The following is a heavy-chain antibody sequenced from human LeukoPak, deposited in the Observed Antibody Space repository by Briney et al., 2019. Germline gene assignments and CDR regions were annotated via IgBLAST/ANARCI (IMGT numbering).Heavy chain of an antibody. CDR1: GFTFSSYW. CDR3: ARASGSYAYYFDY. CDR2: IKQDGSEK. D-gene: IGHD1-26*01. J-gene: IGHJ4*02. V-gene: IGHV3-7*01. Sequence: GPLRLSCAASGFTFSSYWMSWVRQAPGKGLEWVANIKQDGSEKYYVDSVKGRFTISRDNAKNSLYLQMNSLRAEDTAVYYCARASGSYAYYFDYWGQGTLVTVSS.